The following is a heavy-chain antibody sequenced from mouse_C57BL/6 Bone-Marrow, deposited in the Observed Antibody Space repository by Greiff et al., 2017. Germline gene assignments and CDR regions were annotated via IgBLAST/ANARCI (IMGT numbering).Heavy chain of an antibody. J-gene: IGHJ2*01. CDR3: AGYYYGSSFDY. CDR1: GYTFTSYW. V-gene: IGHV1-64*01. D-gene: IGHD1-1*01. Sequence: QVQLQQPGAELVKPGASVKLSCKASGYTFTSYWMHWVKQRPGQGLEWIGMIHPNSGSTNYNEKLKSKATLTVDKSSSTAYMQLSSLTSEDSAVYYCAGYYYGSSFDYWGLGTTLTVSS. CDR2: IHPNSGST.